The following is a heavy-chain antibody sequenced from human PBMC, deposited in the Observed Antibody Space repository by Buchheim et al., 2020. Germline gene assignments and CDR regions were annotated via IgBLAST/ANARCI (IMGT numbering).Heavy chain of an antibody. J-gene: IGHJ6*03. CDR1: GGSFSGYY. D-gene: IGHD3-22*01. V-gene: IGHV4-34*01. CDR2: INHSGST. CDR3: ARVKTYYYDSSGYFTLRAYYYMDV. Sequence: QVQLQQWGAGLLKPSETLSLTCAVYGGSFSGYYWSWIRQPPGKGLEWIGEINHSGSTNYNPSLKSRVTISVDTSKNQFSLKLSSVTAADTAVYYCARVKTYYYDSSGYFTLRAYYYMDVWGKGTT.